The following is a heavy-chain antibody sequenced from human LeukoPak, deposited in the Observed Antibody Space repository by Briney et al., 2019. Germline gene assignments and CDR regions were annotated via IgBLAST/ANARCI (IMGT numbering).Heavy chain of an antibody. Sequence: SQTLSLTCTVSGGSISSSSYYWGWIRQPPGKGLEWIGSIYYSGSTYYNPSLKSRVTISVDTSKSQFSLNLSSVTAADTAVYYCASLALPYYYYGMDVWGQGTTVTVSS. CDR2: IYYSGST. J-gene: IGHJ6*02. CDR1: GGSISSSSYY. CDR3: ASLALPYYYYGMDV. V-gene: IGHV4-39*07.